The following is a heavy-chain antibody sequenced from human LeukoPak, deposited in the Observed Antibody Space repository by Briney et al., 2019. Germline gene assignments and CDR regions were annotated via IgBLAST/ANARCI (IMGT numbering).Heavy chain of an antibody. CDR3: ARGLGQYASGWDINFDY. J-gene: IGHJ4*02. V-gene: IGHV3-7*03. Sequence: PGGSLRLSCAASGFTFSTYWISWVRQAPGKGLEWVANMKQGEGETHYVDSVSGRFTISRDNAKNSVYLQMNSLRDEDTAVYYCARGLGQYASGWDINFDYWGQGSLVTVSS. D-gene: IGHD6-19*01. CDR2: MKQGEGET. CDR1: GFTFSTYW.